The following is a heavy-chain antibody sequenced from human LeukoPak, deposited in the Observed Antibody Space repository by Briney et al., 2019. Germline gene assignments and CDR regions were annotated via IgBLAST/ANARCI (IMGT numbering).Heavy chain of an antibody. CDR3: AREVGPYGDAPLSFDY. V-gene: IGHV4-61*02. J-gene: IGHJ4*02. CDR2: IYTSGSI. D-gene: IGHD4-17*01. CDR1: GGSISSGSYY. Sequence: SETLSLTCTVSGGSISSGSYYWSWIRQPAGKGLEWIGRIYTSGSINYNPSLKSRVTISVDTSKNQFSLKLSSVTAADTAVYYCAREVGPYGDAPLSFDYWGQGTLVTVSS.